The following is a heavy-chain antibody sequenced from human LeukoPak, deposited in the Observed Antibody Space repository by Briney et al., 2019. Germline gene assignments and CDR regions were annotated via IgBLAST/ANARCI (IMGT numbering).Heavy chain of an antibody. J-gene: IGHJ4*02. V-gene: IGHV4-39*01. CDR1: GGSTSSSSFY. CDR2: ISYSGRT. D-gene: IGHD3-22*01. Sequence: SETLSLTCTVSGGSTSSSSFYWGLIRQPPGKGLECIGRISYSGRTYYNPSLQSRVTISVDTSKNQFSLRLSSVTAADTAVYYCARLRAYYYDSSGYYNFDFWGQGTLVTVSS. CDR3: ARLRAYYYDSSGYYNFDF.